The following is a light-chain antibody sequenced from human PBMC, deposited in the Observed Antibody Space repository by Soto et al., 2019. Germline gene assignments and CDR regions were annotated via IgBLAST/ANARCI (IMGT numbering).Light chain of an antibody. Sequence: DIQITQSPSTLSASVGVRVTITCRASPSTSTWLAWYQQKPGKARKLLIYKASSLESGVPSRFSGSGSGTEFTLTIRSLQPDDFATYYCQQYNNYPGTFGQGTKLDIK. CDR2: KAS. CDR1: PSTSTW. CDR3: QQYNNYPGT. V-gene: IGKV1-5*03. J-gene: IGKJ1*01.